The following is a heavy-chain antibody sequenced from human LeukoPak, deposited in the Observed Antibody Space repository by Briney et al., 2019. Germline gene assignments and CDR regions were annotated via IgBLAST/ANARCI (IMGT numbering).Heavy chain of an antibody. V-gene: IGHV1-46*01. CDR1: GYTFTSYY. CDR2: INPTGGNT. D-gene: IGHD1-26*01. J-gene: IGHJ5*02. Sequence: ASVKVSCKASGYTFTSYYMHWVRHAPGQGLEWMGLINPTGGNTGYAQKFQGRVTMTRDMSTSTDYMELSSLRSEDTAIYYCARDNSVGDNAWWFDPWGQGTLVTVSS. CDR3: ARDNSVGDNAWWFDP.